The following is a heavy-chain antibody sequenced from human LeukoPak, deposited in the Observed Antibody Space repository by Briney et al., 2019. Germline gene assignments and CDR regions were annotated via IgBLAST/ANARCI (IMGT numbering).Heavy chain of an antibody. J-gene: IGHJ6*02. V-gene: IGHV3-11*01. CDR2: ISSSGSTI. Sequence: GGSLRLSCAASGLTFSDYYMSWIRQAPGKGPEWVSYISSSGSTIYYADSVKGRFTISRDNAKNSLYLQMNSLTAEDTAVYYCARAAERYYYYYGMDVWGQGTTVTVSS. D-gene: IGHD1-1*01. CDR1: GLTFSDYY. CDR3: ARAAERYYYYYGMDV.